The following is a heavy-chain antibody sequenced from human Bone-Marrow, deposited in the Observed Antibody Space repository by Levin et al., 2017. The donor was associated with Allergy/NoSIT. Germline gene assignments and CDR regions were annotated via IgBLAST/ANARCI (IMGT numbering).Heavy chain of an antibody. CDR2: IITILGIA. Sequence: AGESLKISCKASGDTFSSRDTISWVRQAPGQGLEWMGRIITILGIANYAQKFQGRVTITADKSTSTAYMELGSLRPEDTAVYYCARASRTTRMDVWGQGTTVTISS. CDR1: GDTFSSRDT. D-gene: IGHD1-14*01. CDR3: ARASRTTRMDV. J-gene: IGHJ6*02. V-gene: IGHV1-69*02.